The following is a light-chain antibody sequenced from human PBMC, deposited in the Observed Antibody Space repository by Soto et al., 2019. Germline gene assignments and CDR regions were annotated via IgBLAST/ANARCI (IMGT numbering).Light chain of an antibody. CDR2: EVS. Sequence: QSVLTQPASVSGSPGRSITISCTGTSSDVGGYNLVSWYQQHPGKAPKLMIYEVSNRPSGVSNRFSGSKSGNTASLTISGLQAEDEADYYCSSYTSSSNYVFGTGTKLTVL. V-gene: IGLV2-14*01. CDR3: SSYTSSSNYV. CDR1: SSDVGGYNL. J-gene: IGLJ1*01.